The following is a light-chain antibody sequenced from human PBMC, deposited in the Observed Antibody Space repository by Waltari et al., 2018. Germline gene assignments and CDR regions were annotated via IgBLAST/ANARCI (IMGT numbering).Light chain of an antibody. CDR1: TLGSKY. CDR2: RDD. J-gene: IGLJ1*01. V-gene: IGLV3-1*01. Sequence: SYEVTQPPSVSVSPRQRATITCSGETLGSKYESWYQQTSGQSLVLVIYRDDKRPSGIPERFSGSNSGNTATLTISGTQPMDEADYYCQAWDSSAFVFGAGTKVTVL. CDR3: QAWDSSAFV.